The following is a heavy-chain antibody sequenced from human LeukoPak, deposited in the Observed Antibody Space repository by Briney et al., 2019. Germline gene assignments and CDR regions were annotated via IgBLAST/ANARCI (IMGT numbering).Heavy chain of an antibody. CDR3: ARNGAIHQYSSSWTSWFDP. V-gene: IGHV1-69*17. J-gene: IGHJ5*02. CDR2: IIPIFGIA. Sequence: GASVKVSCKASGGTFISYAISWVRQAPGQGLEWMGGIIPIFGIANYAQKFQGRVTITADKSTSTAYMELSSLRSEDTAVYYCARNGAIHQYSSSWTSWFDPWGQGTLVTVSS. CDR1: GGTFISYA. D-gene: IGHD6-13*01.